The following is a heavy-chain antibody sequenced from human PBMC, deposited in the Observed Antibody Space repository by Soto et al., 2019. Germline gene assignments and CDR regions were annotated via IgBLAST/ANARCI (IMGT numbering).Heavy chain of an antibody. CDR1: GYFLTALS. Sequence: ASVKVSCKVSGYFLTALSIHWVRQAPGKGLEWMGGFDREDGETIYAQKFQGRVTMTEDTSTDSAYMELSSLTSEDTAIYYCAHGEGIVKSIVYFDSWGQGTLVPVS. CDR3: AHGEGIVKSIVYFDS. J-gene: IGHJ4*02. V-gene: IGHV1-24*01. D-gene: IGHD1-26*01. CDR2: FDREDGET.